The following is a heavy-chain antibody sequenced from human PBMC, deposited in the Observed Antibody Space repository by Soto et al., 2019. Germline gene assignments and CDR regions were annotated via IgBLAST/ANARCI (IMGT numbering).Heavy chain of an antibody. Sequence: SVKVPCKASGGTFSSYAISWVRQAPGQGIEWMGGIIPIFGTANYAQKFQGRVTITADESTSTAYMELSSLRSEDTAVYYCARDRRRYNWNYAIYYYYGMDVWGQGTTVTVSS. CDR3: ARDRRRYNWNYAIYYYYGMDV. CDR1: GGTFSSYA. V-gene: IGHV1-69*13. CDR2: IIPIFGTA. J-gene: IGHJ6*02. D-gene: IGHD1-7*01.